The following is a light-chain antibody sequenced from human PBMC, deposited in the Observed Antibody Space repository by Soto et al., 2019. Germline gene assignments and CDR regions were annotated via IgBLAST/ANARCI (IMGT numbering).Light chain of an antibody. CDR2: DAS. CDR1: QGISSA. CDR3: QQFNSYPQGYT. J-gene: IGKJ2*01. Sequence: ASQLTQSPSSLSASVGDRVTITCRASQGISSALAWYQQQPGKAPKLLIYDASSLESGVPSRFSGSGSGTDFTLTISSLQPEDFATYYCQQFNSYPQGYTFGQGTKLEIK. V-gene: IGKV1-13*02.